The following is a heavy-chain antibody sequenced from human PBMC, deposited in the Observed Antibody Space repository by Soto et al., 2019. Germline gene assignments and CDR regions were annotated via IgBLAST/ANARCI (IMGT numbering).Heavy chain of an antibody. CDR3: AREGDSSGWYSDNYYYYGMDV. V-gene: IGHV1-18*01. CDR1: GYTFTSYG. Sequence: GASVKVSCKASGYTFTSYGISWVRQAPGQGLEWMGWISAYNGNTNYAQKLQGRVTMTTDTSTSTAYMELRSLRSDDTAVYYCAREGDSSGWYSDNYYYYGMDVWGQGTTVTVS. D-gene: IGHD6-19*01. CDR2: ISAYNGNT. J-gene: IGHJ6*02.